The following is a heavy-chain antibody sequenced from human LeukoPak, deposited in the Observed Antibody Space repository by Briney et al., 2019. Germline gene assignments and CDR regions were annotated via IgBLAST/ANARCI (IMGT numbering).Heavy chain of an antibody. J-gene: IGHJ4*02. Sequence: GSLRLSCAASGFTFSSYAMSWVRQAPGKGLEWVLGTSGSGGSTYYAGSVKGRFTISRDNSKNTLYLQMNSLRVEDTAVYYCAKNGGSQCYSHLDSWGQGTLVTVSS. CDR3: AKNGGSQCYSHLDS. D-gene: IGHD2-15*01. V-gene: IGHV3-23*01. CDR1: GFTFSSYA. CDR2: TSGSGGST.